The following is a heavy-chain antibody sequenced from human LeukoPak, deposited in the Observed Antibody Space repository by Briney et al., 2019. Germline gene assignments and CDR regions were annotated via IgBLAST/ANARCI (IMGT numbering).Heavy chain of an antibody. CDR2: ISAYNGNT. Sequence: ASVNVSCKASGYTFTSYGISWVRQAPGQGLEWMGWISAYNGNTNYAQKLQGRVTMTTDTSTSTAYMELRSLRSDDTAVYYCARATTMIATSYYYMDVWGKGTTVTISS. CDR3: ARATTMIATSYYYMDV. CDR1: GYTFTSYG. V-gene: IGHV1-18*01. J-gene: IGHJ6*03. D-gene: IGHD3-22*01.